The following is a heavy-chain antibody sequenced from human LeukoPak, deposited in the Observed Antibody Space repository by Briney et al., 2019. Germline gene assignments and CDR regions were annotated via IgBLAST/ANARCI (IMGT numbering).Heavy chain of an antibody. J-gene: IGHJ6*02. D-gene: IGHD6-13*01. Sequence: GRSLRLSCAASGFTFSSYGMHWVRQAPGKGLEWGAVISYDGSNKYYADSVKGRFTISRDNSKNTLYLQMNSLRAEDTAVYYCAKAPGIAAAGRMDVWGQGTTVTVSS. CDR2: ISYDGSNK. V-gene: IGHV3-30*18. CDR1: GFTFSSYG. CDR3: AKAPGIAAAGRMDV.